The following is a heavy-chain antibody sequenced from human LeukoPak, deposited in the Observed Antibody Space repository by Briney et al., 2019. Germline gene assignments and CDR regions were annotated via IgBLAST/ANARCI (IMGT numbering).Heavy chain of an antibody. D-gene: IGHD3-22*01. CDR2: ISSSSSYI. J-gene: IGHJ4*02. CDR1: GFTFSSYS. Sequence: GGSLRLSCAASGFTFSSYSMNWVRQAPGKGLEWVSSISSSSSYIYYADSVKGRLTISRDNAKNSLYLQMNSLRAEDTAVYYCAREDTYYYDSSGCYSYYFDYWGQGTLVTVSS. V-gene: IGHV3-21*01. CDR3: AREDTYYYDSSGCYSYYFDY.